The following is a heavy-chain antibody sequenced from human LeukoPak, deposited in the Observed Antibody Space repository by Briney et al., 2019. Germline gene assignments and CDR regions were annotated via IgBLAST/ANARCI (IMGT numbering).Heavy chain of an antibody. D-gene: IGHD6-6*01. CDR3: ARHGHGARGRGIAARPPYVSYPNDAFDI. Sequence: PSETLSLTCAVYGGSFSGYYWSWIRQPPGKGLEWIGEINHSGSTNYNPSLKSRVTISVDTSKNQFSLKLSSVTAADTAVYYCARHGHGARGRGIAARPPYVSYPNDAFDIWGQGTMVTVSS. J-gene: IGHJ3*02. V-gene: IGHV4-34*01. CDR1: GGSFSGYY. CDR2: INHSGST.